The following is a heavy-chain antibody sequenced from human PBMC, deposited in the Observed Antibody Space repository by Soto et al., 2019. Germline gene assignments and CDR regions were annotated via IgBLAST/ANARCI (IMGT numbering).Heavy chain of an antibody. CDR3: ATVRSSLVFYYYYMDV. Sequence: QVQLQESGPGLVKPSETLSLTCTVSGDSISGNSWTWIRQPPGKAMEWIGYLYDGGSSTYYNPSLEIRPAFSADTSKSQCSLRDSSVTASDTVVYYRATVRSSLVFYYYYMDVWGTGATVTVSS. CDR1: GDSISGNS. CDR2: LYDGGSST. D-gene: IGHD2-2*01. V-gene: IGHV4-59*08. J-gene: IGHJ6*03.